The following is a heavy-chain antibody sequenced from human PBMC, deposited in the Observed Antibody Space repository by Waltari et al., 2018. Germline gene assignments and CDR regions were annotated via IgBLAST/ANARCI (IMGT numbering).Heavy chain of an antibody. CDR3: ARDLGSGTSQVWYYYYYMDV. CDR1: GGSISSYY. D-gene: IGHD3-10*01. V-gene: IGHV4-4*07. Sequence: QVQLQESGPGLVKPSETLSLTCTVSGGSISSYYLIWIRQPAGKGLEWIGRIYTSGSTNYNTSLKSRVTMSVDTSKNQFSLKLSSVTAADTAVYYCARDLGSGTSQVWYYYYYMDVWGKGTTVTVSS. CDR2: IYTSGST. J-gene: IGHJ6*03.